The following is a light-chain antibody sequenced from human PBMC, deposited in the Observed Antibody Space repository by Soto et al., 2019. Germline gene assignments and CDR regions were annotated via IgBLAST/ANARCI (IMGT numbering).Light chain of an antibody. CDR3: QQYHTWPIT. CDR2: GAS. CDR1: QSVGSSY. V-gene: IGKV3-15*01. J-gene: IGKJ4*01. Sequence: DIVLTQSQGTLSLSQADRATLSCRASQSVGSSYLAWYQQKPGQAPRLLISGASTGATGIPARFSGSGSGTEFTLTISSLQSEDCAIYYCQQYHTWPITFGGGTKVDIK.